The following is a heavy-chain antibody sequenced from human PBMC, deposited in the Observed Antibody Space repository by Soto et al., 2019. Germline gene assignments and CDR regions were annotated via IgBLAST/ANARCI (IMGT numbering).Heavy chain of an antibody. CDR1: GGSISSGDYY. CDR3: ARDVAAAGTLYYYGMDV. V-gene: IGHV4-30-4*01. D-gene: IGHD6-13*01. CDR2: IYYSGST. Sequence: PSETLSLTCTVSGGSISSGDYYWSWIRQPPGKGLEWIGYIYYSGSTYYNPSLKSRVTISVDTSKNQFSLKLSSVTAADTAVYYCARDVAAAGTLYYYGMDVWGQGTTVTVS. J-gene: IGHJ6*02.